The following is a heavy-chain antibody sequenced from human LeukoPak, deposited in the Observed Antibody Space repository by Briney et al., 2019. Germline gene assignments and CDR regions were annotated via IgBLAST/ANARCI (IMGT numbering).Heavy chain of an antibody. D-gene: IGHD4-17*01. CDR1: GFTFDDYA. Sequence: PGGSLRLSCAASGFTFDDYAMHWVRQAPGKGLEWVSGISWNSGSIGYADSVKGRFTISRDNAKNSLYLQMNSLRVEDTAVYYCATDDYGPAGYGGQGTLVTVSS. CDR2: ISWNSGSI. V-gene: IGHV3-9*01. CDR3: ATDDYGPAGY. J-gene: IGHJ4*02.